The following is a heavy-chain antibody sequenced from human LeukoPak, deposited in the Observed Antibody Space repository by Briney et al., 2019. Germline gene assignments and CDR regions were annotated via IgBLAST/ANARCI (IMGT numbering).Heavy chain of an antibody. J-gene: IGHJ4*02. V-gene: IGHV3-7*01. CDR1: GFTFSSYW. D-gene: IGHD4-17*01. Sequence: GGSLRLSCAASGFTFSSYWVSWVRQAPGKGLEWVANIKQDGSEKYYVDSVKGRFTISRDNAKNSLYLQMNSLRAEDTAVYYCVRAPLYGDYVGYYFDYWGQGALVTVSS. CDR2: IKQDGSEK. CDR3: VRAPLYGDYVGYYFDY.